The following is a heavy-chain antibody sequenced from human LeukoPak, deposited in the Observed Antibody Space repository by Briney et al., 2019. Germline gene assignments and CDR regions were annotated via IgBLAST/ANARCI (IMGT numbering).Heavy chain of an antibody. CDR1: GFTFSSYG. CDR2: IRYDGSNK. V-gene: IGHV3-30*02. J-gene: IGHJ4*02. Sequence: PGGSLRLSCAASGFTFSSYGMHWVRQAPGKGLEWVAFIRYDGSNKYYADSVKGRFTISRDNSKNTLYLQMNSLRAEDTAVCYCAKDPEQQLVGYYFDYWGQGTLVTVSS. D-gene: IGHD6-13*01. CDR3: AKDPEQQLVGYYFDY.